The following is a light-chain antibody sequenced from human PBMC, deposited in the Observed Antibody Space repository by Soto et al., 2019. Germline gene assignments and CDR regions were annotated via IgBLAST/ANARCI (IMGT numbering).Light chain of an antibody. V-gene: IGKV3-20*01. CDR2: GAS. J-gene: IGKJ5*01. CDR1: QSVSSSY. Sequence: EIVLTQSPGTLSLSPGERATLSCRASQSVSSSYLAWYQQKPGQAPRLLTYGASSRATGIPDRFSGSGSGTDFTLTISRLEPEDFAVYYCQQYGSSPLTFGQGKRLEIK. CDR3: QQYGSSPLT.